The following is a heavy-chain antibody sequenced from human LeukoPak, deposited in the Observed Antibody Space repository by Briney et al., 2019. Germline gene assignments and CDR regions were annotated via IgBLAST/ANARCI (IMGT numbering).Heavy chain of an antibody. Sequence: ASVKVSCKASGYTFISYAMHWVRQAPGQRLEWMGWINAGNGNTKYSQKFQGRVTITRDTSASTAYMELSSLRSEDTAVYYCARGMEDIVVVPAALEGFDPWGQGTLVTVSS. CDR1: GYTFISYA. D-gene: IGHD2-2*01. CDR3: ARGMEDIVVVPAALEGFDP. V-gene: IGHV1-3*01. CDR2: INAGNGNT. J-gene: IGHJ5*02.